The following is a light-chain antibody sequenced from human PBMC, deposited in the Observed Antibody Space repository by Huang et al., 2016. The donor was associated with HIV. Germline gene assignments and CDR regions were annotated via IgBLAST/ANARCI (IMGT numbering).Light chain of an antibody. V-gene: IGKV3-11*01. J-gene: IGKJ2*01. CDR2: DAT. Sequence: DIVLTQSPATLPLSPGERATLSCRASQSVTTYLAWYQQKPGQAPRLLIFDATNRASGIPGRFRGSGFETDFTLTISSLEPEDCAVYYCQQRSIWPRTFGQGTKVEIK. CDR1: QSVTTY. CDR3: QQRSIWPRT.